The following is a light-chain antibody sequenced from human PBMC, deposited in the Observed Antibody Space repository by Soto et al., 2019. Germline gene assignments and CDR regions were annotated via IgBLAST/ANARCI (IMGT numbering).Light chain of an antibody. V-gene: IGLV2-11*01. Sequence: QSVLTQPRSVPGSPGQSVTISCAGTSSDVGGYNYVSWYQQYPGKAPKLMISDVSKRPSGVPDRFSGSKSGNTASLTISGLQAEDEADYYCCSYAGTYTPVVFGGGTKLTVL. J-gene: IGLJ2*01. CDR1: SSDVGGYNY. CDR3: CSYAGTYTPVV. CDR2: DVS.